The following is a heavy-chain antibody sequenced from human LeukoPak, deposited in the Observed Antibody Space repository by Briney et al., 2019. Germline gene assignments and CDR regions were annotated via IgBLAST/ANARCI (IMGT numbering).Heavy chain of an antibody. J-gene: IGHJ4*02. Sequence: GGSLRLSCAASGFTFSAYWMGWVRQAPGKGLEWVSAISGSGGSTYYADSVKGRFTISRDNSKNTLYLQMNSLRAEDTAVYYCAKEGRYYDSGGYYTIDSFDYWGQGTLVTVSS. CDR1: GFTFSAYW. D-gene: IGHD3-22*01. V-gene: IGHV3-23*01. CDR2: ISGSGGST. CDR3: AKEGRYYDSGGYYTIDSFDY.